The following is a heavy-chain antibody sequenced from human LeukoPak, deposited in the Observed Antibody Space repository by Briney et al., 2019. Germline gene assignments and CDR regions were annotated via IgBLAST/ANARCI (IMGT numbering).Heavy chain of an antibody. CDR3: ARVVTTVKYQASDM. J-gene: IGHJ3*02. Sequence: GGSLRLSCAASGFTFSSYGMHWVRQAPGKGLEWVATISYDGSKEYYADSVKGRFTISRDNSKNTLYLQMNSLRAEDTAVYYCARVVTTVKYQASDMWGQGTMVTVSS. V-gene: IGHV3-30*03. CDR1: GFTFSSYG. D-gene: IGHD4-17*01. CDR2: ISYDGSKE.